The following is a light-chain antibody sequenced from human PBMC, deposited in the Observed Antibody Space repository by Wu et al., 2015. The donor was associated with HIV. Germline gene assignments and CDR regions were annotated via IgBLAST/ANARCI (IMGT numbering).Light chain of an antibody. J-gene: IGKJ4*01. CDR3: QHYERSPVT. V-gene: IGKV3-20*01. Sequence: EIVLTQSPGTLSLSPGESATLSCRASQSIRGSYLAWYQHKPGQAPRLLIFAAFNRATGIPDRFSGSGSGTDFTLTINRLEPEDFAVYYCQHYERSPVTFGGGTKVEIK. CDR1: QSIRGSY. CDR2: AAF.